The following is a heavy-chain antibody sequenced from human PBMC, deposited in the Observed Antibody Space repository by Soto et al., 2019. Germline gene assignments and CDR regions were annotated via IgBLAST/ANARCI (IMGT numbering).Heavy chain of an antibody. D-gene: IGHD6-19*01. J-gene: IGHJ4*02. Sequence: PSETLSLTCAVSGYSISSSNWWGWIRQPPGKGLEWIGFIYYNGDSKYNPSLKSRVIMSEDTSRNQFFLTLTSVTAADTALYYCARYRRGSGWYYIDYWGPGILVHRLL. V-gene: IGHV4-28*01. CDR3: ARYRRGSGWYYIDY. CDR1: GYSISSSNW. CDR2: IYYNGDS.